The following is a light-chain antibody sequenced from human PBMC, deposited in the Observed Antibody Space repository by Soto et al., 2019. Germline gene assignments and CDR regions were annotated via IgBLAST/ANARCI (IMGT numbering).Light chain of an antibody. J-gene: IGKJ5*01. Sequence: EIVMTQSPATLSVSPGERATLSCRASQSVSSNLAWYQQKPGQAPRLLIYGASTRATGIPARFSGSGSGTEFTLTISILRSEDFAVYYCQQYNNWLITFGQGTRLEIK. CDR1: QSVSSN. CDR2: GAS. CDR3: QQYNNWLIT. V-gene: IGKV3-15*01.